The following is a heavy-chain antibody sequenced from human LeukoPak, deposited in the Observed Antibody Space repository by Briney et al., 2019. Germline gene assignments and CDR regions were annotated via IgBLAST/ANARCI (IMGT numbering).Heavy chain of an antibody. D-gene: IGHD3-10*01. J-gene: IGHJ5*02. V-gene: IGHV4-39*07. CDR3: ARASYNYDSWFDP. CDR1: GDSIRSRSYY. CDR2: IYYSGNT. Sequence: SETLSLTCTVSGDSIRSRSYYWDWIRQPLGKGLEWIGSIYYSGNTYYNPSLKSRVTISIDTSKNQFSLKLSSVTAADTAVYYCARASYNYDSWFDPWGQGILVTVSS.